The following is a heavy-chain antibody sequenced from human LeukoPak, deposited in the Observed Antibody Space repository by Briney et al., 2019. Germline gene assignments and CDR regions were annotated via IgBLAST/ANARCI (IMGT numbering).Heavy chain of an antibody. V-gene: IGHV1-18*01. CDR1: GYTFTSYG. CDR3: ARAIVVVVAATGYYGMDV. Sequence: ASVKVSCKASGYTFTSYGISWVRQAPGQGLEWMGWISAYNGNTNYAQKLQGRVPMTTDTSTSTAYMELRSLRSDDTAVYYCARAIVVVVAATGYYGMDVWGQGTTVTVSS. D-gene: IGHD2-15*01. CDR2: ISAYNGNT. J-gene: IGHJ6*02.